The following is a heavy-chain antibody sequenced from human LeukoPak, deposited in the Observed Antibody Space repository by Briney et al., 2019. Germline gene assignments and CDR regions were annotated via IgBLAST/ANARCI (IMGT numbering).Heavy chain of an antibody. D-gene: IGHD4-11*01. CDR2: SYYSGST. Sequence: PSETLSLTCTVSGGSISSSSYYWGWIRQPPGKGPEWIGSSYYSGSTYYNPSLKSRVTISVDTSKNQVPLKLSSVTAADTAVYYCARSREGFDYTKGGFDYWGQGTLVTVSS. CDR3: ARSREGFDYTKGGFDY. CDR1: GGSISSSSYY. J-gene: IGHJ4*02. V-gene: IGHV4-39*01.